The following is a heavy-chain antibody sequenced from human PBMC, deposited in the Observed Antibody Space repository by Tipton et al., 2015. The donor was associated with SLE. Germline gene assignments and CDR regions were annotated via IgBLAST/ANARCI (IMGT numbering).Heavy chain of an antibody. CDR3: ARLHGYSYGLNWFDP. CDR2: IYYTGTTT. CDR1: GGSISRHY. V-gene: IGHV4-59*04. D-gene: IGHD5-18*01. Sequence: TLSLTCTVSGGSISRHYWSWIRQPPGKVLEWIGSIYYTGTTTYYNSFLKSRVTMSVDTSKNQFSLRLTSVIAADTAVYYCARLHGYSYGLNWFDPWGQGTLISVSS. J-gene: IGHJ5*02.